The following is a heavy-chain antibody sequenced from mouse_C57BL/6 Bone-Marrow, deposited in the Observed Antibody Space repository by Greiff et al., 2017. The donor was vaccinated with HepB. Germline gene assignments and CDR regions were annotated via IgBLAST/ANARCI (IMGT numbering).Heavy chain of an antibody. CDR3: ARSALRRYPLDY. D-gene: IGHD1-1*01. J-gene: IGHJ2*01. CDR1: GYSITSGYY. CDR2: ISYDGSN. V-gene: IGHV3-6*01. Sequence: VQLKESGPGLVKPSQSLSLTCSVTGYSITSGYYWNWIRQFPGNKLEWMGYISYDGSNNYNPSLKNRISITRDTSKNQFFLKLNSVTTEDTATYYCARSALRRYPLDYWGQGTTLTVSS.